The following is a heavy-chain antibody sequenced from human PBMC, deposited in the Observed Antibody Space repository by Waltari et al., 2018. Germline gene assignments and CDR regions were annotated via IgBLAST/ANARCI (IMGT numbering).Heavy chain of an antibody. CDR2: FEPEDSET. J-gene: IGHJ3*02. Sequence: QVQLVQSGAEVKKPGASVKVSCKVSGYTLTELSMHWVRQAPGKGLEWMGGFEPEDSETIYAQKFRGRVTMTEDTSTDTAYMELSSLRSEDTAVYYCAILMTTVTTRDRGAFDIWGQGTMVTVSS. V-gene: IGHV1-24*01. CDR1: GYTLTELS. D-gene: IGHD4-17*01. CDR3: AILMTTVTTRDRGAFDI.